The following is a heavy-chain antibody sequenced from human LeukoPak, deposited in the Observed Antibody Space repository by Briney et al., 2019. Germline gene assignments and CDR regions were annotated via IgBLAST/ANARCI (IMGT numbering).Heavy chain of an antibody. CDR3: ARGRGRWLQLQGAFDI. CDR1: GYTFTSYD. Sequence: ASVKVSCKASGYTFTSYDVNWVRQATGQGLEWMGWMNPNSGNTGYAQKFQGRVTMTRNTAISTAYMELSSLRSEDTAVYYCARGRGRWLQLQGAFDIWGQGTMVTVSS. J-gene: IGHJ3*02. V-gene: IGHV1-8*01. D-gene: IGHD5-24*01. CDR2: MNPNSGNT.